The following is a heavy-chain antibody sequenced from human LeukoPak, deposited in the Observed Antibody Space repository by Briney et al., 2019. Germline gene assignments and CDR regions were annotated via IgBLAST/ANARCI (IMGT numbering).Heavy chain of an antibody. Sequence: SETLSLTCTVSGGSISSYYWSWIRQPPGEGLEWLGYIYYTGNSNYNPSLESRVTMSLDTSTNQFSLRLSSVTAADTAVYYCARRYTNSWFFDYWGQGALVTVSS. CDR1: GGSISSYY. J-gene: IGHJ4*02. CDR3: ARRYTNSWFFDY. V-gene: IGHV4-59*08. D-gene: IGHD2-2*02. CDR2: IYYTGNS.